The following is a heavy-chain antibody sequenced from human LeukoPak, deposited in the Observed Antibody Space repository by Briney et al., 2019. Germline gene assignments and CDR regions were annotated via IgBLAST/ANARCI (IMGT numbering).Heavy chain of an antibody. V-gene: IGHV3-23*01. D-gene: IGHD3-10*01. CDR1: GFTFSSYC. J-gene: IGHJ4*02. CDR3: VFGVRGIIPNPFDY. Sequence: PGGSLRLXCAASGFTFSSYCMSWVRLAPGRALEWVSGITGSGIDMEYADSVKGRFTVSRDNSKSTLYLQMTSLRAEDTAVYYCVFGVRGIIPNPFDYWGQGTLVTVSS. CDR2: ITGSGIDM.